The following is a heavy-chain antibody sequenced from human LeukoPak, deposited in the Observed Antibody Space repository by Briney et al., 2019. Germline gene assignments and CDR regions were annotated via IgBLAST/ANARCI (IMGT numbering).Heavy chain of an antibody. Sequence: GGSLRLSCAASGFTFSSYGMHWVRQAPGKGLEWVAVIWYDGSNKYYADSVKGRFTISRDNSKNTLYLQMNSLRAEDAAVYYCAKRIFDFAVAGEENFDVWGRGTLVTVSS. CDR2: IWYDGSNK. CDR3: AKRIFDFAVAGEENFDV. J-gene: IGHJ2*01. V-gene: IGHV3-33*03. D-gene: IGHD6-19*01. CDR1: GFTFSSYG.